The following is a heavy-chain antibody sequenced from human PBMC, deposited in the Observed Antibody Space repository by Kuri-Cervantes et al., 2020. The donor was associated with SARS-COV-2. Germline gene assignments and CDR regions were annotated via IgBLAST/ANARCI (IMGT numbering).Heavy chain of an antibody. CDR1: GFTFSSYE. Sequence: GESLKISCAASGFTFSSYEMNWVRQAPGKGLEWVSYISSSSSTIHYADSVKGRFTISRDNAKNSLYLQMNSLRAEDTAVYYCARDIPKITLILIAIFKDSYAMDVWGQGTTVTVSS. CDR2: ISSSSSTI. V-gene: IGHV3-48*01. J-gene: IGHJ6*02. CDR3: ARDIPKITLILIAIFKDSYAMDV. D-gene: IGHD3-22*01.